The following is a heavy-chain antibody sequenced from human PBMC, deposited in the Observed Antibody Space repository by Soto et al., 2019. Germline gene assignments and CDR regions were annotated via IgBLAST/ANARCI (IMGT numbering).Heavy chain of an antibody. Sequence: GGSLRLSCAASGFTFSSYAMSWVRQAPGKGLEWVSAISGSGGSTYYADSVKGRFTISRDNSKNTLYLQMNSLRAEDTAVYYCAKGNGYYYYYGMDVWGQGTTVTVSS. J-gene: IGHJ6*02. V-gene: IGHV3-23*01. CDR2: ISGSGGST. D-gene: IGHD4-4*01. CDR1: GFTFSSYA. CDR3: AKGNGYYYYYGMDV.